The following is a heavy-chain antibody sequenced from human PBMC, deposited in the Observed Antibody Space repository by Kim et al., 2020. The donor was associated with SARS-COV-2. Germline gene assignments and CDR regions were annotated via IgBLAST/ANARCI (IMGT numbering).Heavy chain of an antibody. Sequence: GGSLRLSCAASGFTFSSYAMSWVRQAPGKGLEWVSAISGSGGSTYYADSVKGRFTISRDNSKNTLYLQMNSLRAEDTAVYYCANLLAPFIGVSGYFDYWGQGTLVTVSS. CDR3: ANLLAPFIGVSGYFDY. V-gene: IGHV3-23*01. D-gene: IGHD1-26*01. J-gene: IGHJ4*02. CDR2: ISGSGGST. CDR1: GFTFSSYA.